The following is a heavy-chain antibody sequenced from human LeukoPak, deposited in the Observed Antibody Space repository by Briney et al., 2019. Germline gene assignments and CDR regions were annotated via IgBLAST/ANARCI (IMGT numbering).Heavy chain of an antibody. J-gene: IGHJ3*02. CDR3: AREGTLYYYDSRGPTDAFDI. D-gene: IGHD3-22*01. CDR2: INHSGST. CDR1: GGSFSGYY. V-gene: IGHV4-34*01. Sequence: SETLSLTCAVYGGSFSGYYWSWIRQPSGKGLEWIGEINHSGSTNYNPSLKSRVTISVDTSKNQFSLKLSSVTAADTAVYYCAREGTLYYYDSRGPTDAFDIWGQGTMVTVSS.